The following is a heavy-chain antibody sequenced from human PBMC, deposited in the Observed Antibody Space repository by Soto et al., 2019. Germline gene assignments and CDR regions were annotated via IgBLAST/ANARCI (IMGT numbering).Heavy chain of an antibody. V-gene: IGHV1-69*13. J-gene: IGHJ4*02. CDR2: IIPIFGTA. CDR1: GGTFSSYS. D-gene: IGHD3-10*01. CDR3: ARDYYGSGSYCY. Sequence: SVKVSCKASGGTFSSYSISWVRQAPGQGREWMGGIIPIFGTANYAQKFQGRVTITADESTSTAYMELSSLRSEDTAVYYCARDYYGSGSYCYWGQGTLVTVSS.